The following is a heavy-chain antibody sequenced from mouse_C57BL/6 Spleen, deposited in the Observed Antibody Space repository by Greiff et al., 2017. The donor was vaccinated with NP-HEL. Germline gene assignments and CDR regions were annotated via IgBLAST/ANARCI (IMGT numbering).Heavy chain of an antibody. D-gene: IGHD2-5*01. J-gene: IGHJ3*01. CDR1: GFNIKDYY. V-gene: IGHV14-2*01. CDR2: IDPEDGET. CDR3: ARGGYSNYDWCAY. Sequence: EVQLQQSGAELVKPGASVKLSCTASGFNIKDYYMHWVKQRTEQGLEWIGRIDPEDGETKYAPTFQGKATITADTSSNTAYLQRSSLTSEDTAVYYCARGGYSNYDWCAYWGQGTLVT.